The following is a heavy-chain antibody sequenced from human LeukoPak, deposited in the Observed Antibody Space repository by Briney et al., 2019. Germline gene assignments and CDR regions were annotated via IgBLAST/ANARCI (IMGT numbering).Heavy chain of an antibody. CDR3: TKMFSGLNPAMAN. CDR2: ISGSGGST. Sequence: SGGSLRLSCAASGFTFSSYAMSWVRQAPGKGLEWVSAISGSGGSTYYADSVKGRFTISRDNSKNTLYLQMNSLRAEDTALYFCTKMFSGLNPAMANWGQGTLVTVSS. V-gene: IGHV3-23*01. CDR1: GFTFSSYA. J-gene: IGHJ4*02. D-gene: IGHD5-18*01.